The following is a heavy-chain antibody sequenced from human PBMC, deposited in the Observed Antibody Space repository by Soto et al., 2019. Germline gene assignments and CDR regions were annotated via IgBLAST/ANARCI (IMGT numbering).Heavy chain of an antibody. CDR3: ARLQAVAGTFDFDY. Sequence: SETLSLTCTVSGGSTSSSSYYWGWIRQPPGKGLEWIGSIYYSGSTYYNPSLKSRVTISVDTSKNQFSLKLSSVTAADTAVYYCARLQAVAGTFDFDYWGQGTLVTVS. D-gene: IGHD6-19*01. J-gene: IGHJ4*02. V-gene: IGHV4-39*01. CDR2: IYYSGST. CDR1: GGSTSSSSYY.